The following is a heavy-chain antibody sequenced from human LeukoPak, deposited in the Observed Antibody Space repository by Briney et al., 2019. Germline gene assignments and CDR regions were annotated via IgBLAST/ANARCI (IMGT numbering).Heavy chain of an antibody. CDR3: ARDPIAVVGGGSFDY. J-gene: IGHJ4*02. Sequence: GGSLRLSCAASGFTFSSYGMHWVRQAPGKGLEWVAFIRYDGSNKYYADSVKGRFTISRDNAKNSYYLEMNSLVAEDTAVYYCARDPIAVVGGGSFDYWGQGILVTVSS. CDR2: IRYDGSNK. V-gene: IGHV3-30*02. CDR1: GFTFSSYG. D-gene: IGHD6-19*01.